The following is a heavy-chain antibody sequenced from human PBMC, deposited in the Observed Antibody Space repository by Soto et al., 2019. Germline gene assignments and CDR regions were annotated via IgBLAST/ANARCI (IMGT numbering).Heavy chain of an antibody. CDR3: ARDAPRDGYNNGFDY. Sequence: SETLSLTCTVSGGSVSSGSYYWSWIRQPPGKGLEWIGYIYYSGSTNYNPSLKSRVTISVDTSKNQFSLKLSSVTAADTAVYYCARDAPRDGYNNGFDYWGQGTLGTVSS. V-gene: IGHV4-61*01. CDR2: IYYSGST. CDR1: GGSVSSGSYY. J-gene: IGHJ4*02. D-gene: IGHD5-12*01.